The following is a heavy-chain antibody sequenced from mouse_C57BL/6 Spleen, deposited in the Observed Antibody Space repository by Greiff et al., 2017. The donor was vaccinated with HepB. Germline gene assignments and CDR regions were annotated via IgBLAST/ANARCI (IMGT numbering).Heavy chain of an antibody. V-gene: IGHV14-1*01. Sequence: EVQLQQSGAELVRPGASVKLSCTASGFNIKDYYMHWVKQRPEQGLEWIGRIDPEDGDTEYAPKFQGKATMTADASSNTAYLQLSSLTSEDTAVYYCTTEGYYGPWFAYWGQGTLVTVSA. CDR3: TTEGYYGPWFAY. CDR1: GFNIKDYY. J-gene: IGHJ3*01. D-gene: IGHD1-2*01. CDR2: IDPEDGDT.